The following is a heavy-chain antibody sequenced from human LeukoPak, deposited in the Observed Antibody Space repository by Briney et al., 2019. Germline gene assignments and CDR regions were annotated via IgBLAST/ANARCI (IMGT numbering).Heavy chain of an antibody. CDR2: IRYDGSNK. J-gene: IGHJ4*02. CDR3: ARQEARNDYYEGLDY. D-gene: IGHD1-26*01. CDR1: GFTFSSYG. Sequence: QTGGSLRLSCAASGFTFSSYGMQWVRQAPGKGLEWVAFIRYDGSNKYYADSVKGRFTISRDNSKNTLYLQLNSLRPDDTAIYFCARQEARNDYYEGLDYWGQGNLVTVSS. V-gene: IGHV3-30*02.